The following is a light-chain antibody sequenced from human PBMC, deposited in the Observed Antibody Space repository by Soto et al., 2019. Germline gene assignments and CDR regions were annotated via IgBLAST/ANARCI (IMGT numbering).Light chain of an antibody. J-gene: IGKJ4*01. CDR3: QQRSNWLLT. CDR2: DAS. CDR1: QSVSSN. V-gene: IGKV3-11*01. Sequence: EIVMTQSPATLSVSPGERVTLSCRASQSVSSNLAWYQQKVGQAPRLLIYDASTRATGIPARFSGSGSGTEFTLTISSLEPEDFAVYYCQQRSNWLLTFGGGTKVDIK.